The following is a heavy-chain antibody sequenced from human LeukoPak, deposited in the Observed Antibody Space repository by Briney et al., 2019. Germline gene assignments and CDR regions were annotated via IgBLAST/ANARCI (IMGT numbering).Heavy chain of an antibody. V-gene: IGHV3-30*04. D-gene: IGHD4-23*01. CDR3: ARDGNRNPFDY. Sequence: GGSLRLSCAASGFTFSSYAMHWVRQAPGKGLEGVAVISYDGSNKYYADSVKGRFTISRDNSKNTLYLQMNSLRAEDTAVYYCARDGNRNPFDYWGQGTLVTVSS. CDR2: ISYDGSNK. J-gene: IGHJ4*02. CDR1: GFTFSSYA.